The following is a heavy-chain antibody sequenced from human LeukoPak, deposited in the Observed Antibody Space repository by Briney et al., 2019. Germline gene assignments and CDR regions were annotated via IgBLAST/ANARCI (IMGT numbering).Heavy chain of an antibody. CDR1: GFTFSDFY. V-gene: IGHV3-11*01. J-gene: IGHJ4*02. Sequence: GGSLRLSCAASGFTFSDFYMSWTRHPPGKGLEWVSYISSSGSTIYYADSVKGRFTISRDNAKNSLYLQMNSLRAEDTAVYYCARSLVPRYGSGSYPDYWGQGTLVTVSS. D-gene: IGHD3-10*01. CDR3: ARSLVPRYGSGSYPDY. CDR2: ISSSGSTI.